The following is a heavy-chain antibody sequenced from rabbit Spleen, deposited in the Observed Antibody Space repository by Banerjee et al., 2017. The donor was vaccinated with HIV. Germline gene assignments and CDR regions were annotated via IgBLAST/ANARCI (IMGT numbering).Heavy chain of an antibody. CDR3: ARRDVDTYFDL. CDR2: IYAGSSGST. CDR1: GLDFSSSYW. J-gene: IGHJ4*01. V-gene: IGHV1S40*01. D-gene: IGHD1-1*01. Sequence: QSLEESGGDLVKPGASLTLTCKASGLDFSSSYWICWVRQAPGKGLEWIACIYAGSSGSTYYASWAKGRFTISKTSSTTVTLQMTSLTAADTATYFCARRDVDTYFDLWGPGTLVTVS.